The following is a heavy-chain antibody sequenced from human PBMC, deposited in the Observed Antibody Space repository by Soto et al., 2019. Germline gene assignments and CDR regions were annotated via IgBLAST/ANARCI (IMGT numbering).Heavy chain of an antibody. CDR1: GFTFSSYA. J-gene: IGHJ6*02. CDR3: ARGSYSSGWYMRYYYYGMDV. Sequence: PGGSLRLSCAASGFTFSSYAMHWVRQAPGKGLEWVAVISYDGSNKYYADSVKGRFTISRDNSKNTLYLQMNSLRAEDTAVYYCARGSYSSGWYMRYYYYGMDVWGQGTTVTVSS. D-gene: IGHD6-19*01. V-gene: IGHV3-30-3*01. CDR2: ISYDGSNK.